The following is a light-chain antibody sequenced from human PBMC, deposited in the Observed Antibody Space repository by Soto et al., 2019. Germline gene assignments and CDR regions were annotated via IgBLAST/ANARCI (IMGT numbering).Light chain of an antibody. Sequence: DIQMTQSPSSLSASVGDRVTITCRASQSIRNYLNWYQQKPGKAPKVLIYTASSLQSGAPSRFSGSGSGTDFTLRIGRLQPEDFATYYCQQTYRSPPGAFGQGTKVDIK. CDR3: QQTYRSPPGA. CDR1: QSIRNY. V-gene: IGKV1-39*01. CDR2: TAS. J-gene: IGKJ1*01.